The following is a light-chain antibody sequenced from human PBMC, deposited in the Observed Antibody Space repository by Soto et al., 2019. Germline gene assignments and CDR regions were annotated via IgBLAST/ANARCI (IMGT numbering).Light chain of an antibody. V-gene: IGKV1-5*01. CDR1: QSISNW. J-gene: IGKJ1*01. CDR3: QQYNSYRT. Sequence: DIQMTQSPSTLSASVGDRVTITCRASQSISNWLAWHQQKPGKAPKVLIYGASNLRSGVPPRFSGSGSGTDFTLAISSLQPEDSATYYCQQYNSYRTFGQGTKVDIK. CDR2: GAS.